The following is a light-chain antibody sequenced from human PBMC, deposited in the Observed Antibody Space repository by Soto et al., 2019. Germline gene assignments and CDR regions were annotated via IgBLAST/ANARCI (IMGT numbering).Light chain of an antibody. V-gene: IGLV2-14*01. CDR3: SSYTSSSTLV. CDR2: EVS. J-gene: IGLJ1*01. CDR1: SSDVGGYNY. Sequence: QSVLTQPASVSGSPGQSITISCTGTSSDVGGYNYVSWYQQHPGKAPKLMIYEVSNRPSGVSNRFSGSKSGNTASLTISGLHAEDDADYYCSSYTSSSTLVFGTGPKVTAL.